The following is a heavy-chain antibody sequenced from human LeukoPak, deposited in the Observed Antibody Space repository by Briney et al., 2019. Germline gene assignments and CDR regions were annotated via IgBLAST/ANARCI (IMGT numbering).Heavy chain of an antibody. Sequence: SETLSLTCTVSGDSISSYYWSWIRQPPGKGLEWIGSIYHSGSTYYNPSLKSRVTISVDTSKNQFSLKLSSVTAADTAVYYCARGGWGVGITIFGVVTEFDYWGQGTLVTVSS. V-gene: IGHV4-38-2*02. CDR3: ARGGWGVGITIFGVVTEFDY. CDR1: GDSISSYY. D-gene: IGHD3-3*01. J-gene: IGHJ4*02. CDR2: IYHSGST.